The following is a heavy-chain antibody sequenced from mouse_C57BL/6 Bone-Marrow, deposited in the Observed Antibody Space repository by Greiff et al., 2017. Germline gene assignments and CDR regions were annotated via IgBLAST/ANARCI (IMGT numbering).Heavy chain of an antibody. J-gene: IGHJ2*01. CDR2: ISYDGSN. CDR3: ARAFITTVVAFDY. V-gene: IGHV3-6*01. Sequence: EVQVVESGPGLVKPSQSLSLTCSVTGYSITSGYYWNWIRQFPGNKLEWMGYISYDGSNNYKPSLKNPISITRDTSTNQFFLKLNSVTTEDTATYDWARAFITTVVAFDYWGQGTTLTVSA. CDR1: GYSITSGYY. D-gene: IGHD1-1*01.